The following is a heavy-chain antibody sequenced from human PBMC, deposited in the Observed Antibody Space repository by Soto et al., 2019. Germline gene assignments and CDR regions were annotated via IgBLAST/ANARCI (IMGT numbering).Heavy chain of an antibody. D-gene: IGHD2-2*02. Sequence: QLQLQESGSGLVKPSQTLSLTCAVSGGSISSGGYSWSWIRQPPGKGLEWIGYIYHSGSTYYNPSLKSRVTIAVDRAKNQFSLKLSSVTAADTAVYYCARVQNGYCSSTSCYTGYYYYGMDVWGQGTTVTVSS. J-gene: IGHJ6*02. V-gene: IGHV4-30-2*01. CDR1: GGSISSGGYS. CDR2: IYHSGST. CDR3: ARVQNGYCSSTSCYTGYYYYGMDV.